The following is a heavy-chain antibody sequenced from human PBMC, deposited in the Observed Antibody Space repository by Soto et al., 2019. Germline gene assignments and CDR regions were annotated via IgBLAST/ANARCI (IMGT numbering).Heavy chain of an antibody. V-gene: IGHV1-18*01. CDR1: GYTFTSYG. J-gene: IGHJ4*02. D-gene: IGHD2-2*01. Sequence: ASVKVSCKASGYTFTSYGISWVRQAPGQGLEWMGWISAYNGNTNYAQKLQGRVTMTTDTSTSTAYMELRSLRSDDTAVYYCARRQVDCINTSCHTPPYYDYWGQGTLVTVSS. CDR2: ISAYNGNT. CDR3: ARRQVDCINTSCHTPPYYDY.